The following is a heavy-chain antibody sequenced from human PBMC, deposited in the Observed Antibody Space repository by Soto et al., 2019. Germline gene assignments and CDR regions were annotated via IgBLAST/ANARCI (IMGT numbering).Heavy chain of an antibody. CDR1: GYTFSDYG. V-gene: IGHV1-18*01. CDR3: AREPPETPPDY. J-gene: IGHJ4*02. CDR2: ISAKNGNT. Sequence: ASVKVSCKTSGYTFSDYGISWVRQAPGQGLEWMGWISAKNGNTNFAQKFRGRVTMITDTSTITVYMELRNLSLDDTAVYYCAREPPETPPDYWGQGTLVTVSS.